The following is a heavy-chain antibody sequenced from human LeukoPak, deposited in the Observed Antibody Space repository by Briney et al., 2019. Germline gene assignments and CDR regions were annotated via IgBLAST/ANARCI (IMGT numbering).Heavy chain of an antibody. Sequence: PSETLSLTCTVSGGSINSYYWSWIRQPPGKGREWIGYISYTGGETNYNPSLKSRLTISVDTSKNQFSLMLSSVTAADTAIYYCARQPGGTAAFDIWAQGTMVTVSS. CDR3: ARQPGGTAAFDI. D-gene: IGHD1-14*01. V-gene: IGHV4-59*08. J-gene: IGHJ3*02. CDR1: GGSINSYY. CDR2: ISYTGGET.